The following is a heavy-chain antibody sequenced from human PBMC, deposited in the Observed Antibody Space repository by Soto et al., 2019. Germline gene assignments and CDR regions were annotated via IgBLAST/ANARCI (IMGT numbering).Heavy chain of an antibody. J-gene: IGHJ1*01. CDR3: ARGYYDSSGYYRDYFQH. CDR2: IYTSGST. Sequence: PSETLSLTCTVSGGSISIYYWSWIRQPAGKGLEWIGRIYTSGSTNYNPSLKSRVTMSVDTSKNQFSLKLSSVTAADTAVYYCARGYYDSSGYYRDYFQHWGQGTLVTVSS. V-gene: IGHV4-4*07. D-gene: IGHD3-22*01. CDR1: GGSISIYY.